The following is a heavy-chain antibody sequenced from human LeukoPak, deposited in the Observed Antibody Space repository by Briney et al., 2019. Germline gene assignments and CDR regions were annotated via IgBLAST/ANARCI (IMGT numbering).Heavy chain of an antibody. CDR3: ARADDIVVVPAAIDWFDP. Sequence: PGGSLRLSCAASGFTFSSYSMNWVRQAPGKGLEWVSSISSSSSYIYYADSVKGRFTISRDNAKNSLCLQMNSLRAEDTAVYYCARADDIVVVPAAIDWFDPWGQGTLVTVSS. CDR2: ISSSSSYI. D-gene: IGHD2-2*01. CDR1: GFTFSSYS. J-gene: IGHJ5*02. V-gene: IGHV3-21*01.